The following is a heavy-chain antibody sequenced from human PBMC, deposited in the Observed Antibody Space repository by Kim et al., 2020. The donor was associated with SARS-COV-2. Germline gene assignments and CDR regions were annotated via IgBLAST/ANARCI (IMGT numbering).Heavy chain of an antibody. CDR3: ARGTRQWLSRHYYYYMDV. CDR2: INHSGST. CDR1: GGSFSGYY. J-gene: IGHJ6*03. V-gene: IGHV4-34*01. Sequence: SETLSLTCAVYGGSFSGYYWSWICQRPGKGLEWMGEINHSGSTNYNPYLKSRGTISVDTSKNQFSLKLSSVTAADTAVYYCARGTRQWLSRHYYYYMDVWGKGTTVTVSS. D-gene: IGHD6-19*01.